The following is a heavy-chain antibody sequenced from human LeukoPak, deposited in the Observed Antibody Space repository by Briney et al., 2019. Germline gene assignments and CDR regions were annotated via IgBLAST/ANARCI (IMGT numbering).Heavy chain of an antibody. J-gene: IGHJ5*02. CDR2: IYHSGST. D-gene: IGHD1-26*01. CDR3: ARVGAQTSNWFDP. CDR1: GYSISSGYY. V-gene: IGHV4-38-2*02. Sequence: PSETLSLTCTVSGYSISSGYYWGWIRQPPGKGLEWIGSIYHSGSTYYNPSLKSRVTISVDTSKNQFSLKLSSVTAADTAVYYCARVGAQTSNWFDPWGQGTLVTVSS.